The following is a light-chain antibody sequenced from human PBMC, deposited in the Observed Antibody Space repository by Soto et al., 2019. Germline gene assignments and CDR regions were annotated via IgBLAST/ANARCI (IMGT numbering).Light chain of an antibody. V-gene: IGKV1-5*03. J-gene: IGKJ1*01. CDR3: QHYKDYSWT. Sequence: DIHMTQSPSTLSASVGDRVTITCPASQSISLWVAWYQQKPGRAPNLLIYKTSSLETGVPSRFSGSGSGTEFTLTISSLQPDDFATYYCQHYKDYSWTFGQGTKVEVK. CDR1: QSISLW. CDR2: KTS.